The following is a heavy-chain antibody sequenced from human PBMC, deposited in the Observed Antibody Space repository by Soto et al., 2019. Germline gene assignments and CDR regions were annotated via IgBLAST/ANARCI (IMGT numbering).Heavy chain of an antibody. CDR1: GGSISSYY. Sequence: QVQLQESGPGLVKPSETLSLTCTVSGGSISSYYWSWIRQPPGKGLEWIGYIYYSGSTNYNPSLKSRVTISVDTSKNQFSLKLSSVTAADTAVYYCARGRGTFDYWGQGTLVTVSS. CDR3: ARGRGTFDY. D-gene: IGHD3-16*01. V-gene: IGHV4-59*01. CDR2: IYYSGST. J-gene: IGHJ4*02.